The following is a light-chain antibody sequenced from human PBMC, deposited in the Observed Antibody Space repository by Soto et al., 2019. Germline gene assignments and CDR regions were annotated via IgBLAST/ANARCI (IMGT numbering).Light chain of an antibody. CDR3: CYTAGRSSDV. V-gene: IGLV2-23*02. CDR2: EVS. Sequence: QSVLTQPASVSGSPGQSITISCTGTSSDVGSYNLVSWYQQHPGKAPKLMIYEVSKRPSGVSNRFSGSKSGTTASLTISGLQAEDEADYYGCYTAGRSSDVLGTGPKVTVL. J-gene: IGLJ1*01. CDR1: SSDVGSYNL.